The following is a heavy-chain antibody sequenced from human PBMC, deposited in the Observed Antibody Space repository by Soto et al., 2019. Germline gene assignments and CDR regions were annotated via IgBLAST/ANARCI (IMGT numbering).Heavy chain of an antibody. D-gene: IGHD2-8*01. V-gene: IGHV3-33*01. Sequence: GGSLRLSCAASGFTFSSYGMHWVRQAPGKGLEWVAVIWYDGSNKYYADSVKGRFTISRDNSKNTLYLQMNSLRAEDTAVYYCARDLGYCTNGVCRQFDYRGQGTLVTVSS. CDR1: GFTFSSYG. CDR2: IWYDGSNK. J-gene: IGHJ4*02. CDR3: ARDLGYCTNGVCRQFDY.